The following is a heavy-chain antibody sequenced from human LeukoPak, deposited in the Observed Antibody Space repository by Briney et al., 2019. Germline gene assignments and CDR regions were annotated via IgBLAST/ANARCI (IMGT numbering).Heavy chain of an antibody. Sequence: SETLSLTCTVSGGSISSYYWSWIRKPPGKGLEWIGYIYYSGSTNYNPPLKSRVTISVDTSKNQFSLKLSSVTAADTAVYYCARSRGYSGYAYDAFDLWGQGTMVTVSS. CDR1: GGSISSYY. V-gene: IGHV4-59*01. D-gene: IGHD5-12*01. CDR3: ARSRGYSGYAYDAFDL. CDR2: IYYSGST. J-gene: IGHJ3*01.